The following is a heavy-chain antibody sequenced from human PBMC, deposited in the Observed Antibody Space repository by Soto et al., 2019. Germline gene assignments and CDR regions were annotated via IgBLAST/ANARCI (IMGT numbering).Heavy chain of an antibody. Sequence: VQLVESGGDLTQPGGPLRLSCAASGFSVRGYGMSWVRQAPGKALEWVSGISGRDDTTYYTDSVRGRFTISKDTSKNTLYLQMTSLRVEDTAVYYCEGSWTWGQGTMVTVSS. CDR1: GFSVRGYG. CDR3: EGSWT. V-gene: IGHV3-23*04. J-gene: IGHJ3*01. CDR2: ISGRDDTT. D-gene: IGHD5-12*01.